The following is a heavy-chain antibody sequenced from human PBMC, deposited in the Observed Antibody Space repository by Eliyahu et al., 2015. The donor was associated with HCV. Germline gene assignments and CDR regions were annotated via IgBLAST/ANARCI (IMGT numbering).Heavy chain of an antibody. CDR1: GFTFSGSA. CDR3: TSPGYYDILTGYYRYYYGMDV. J-gene: IGHJ6*02. D-gene: IGHD3-9*01. Sequence: EVQLVESGGGLVQPGGSLKLSCAASGFTFSGSAMPXVRQASGKGLGWVGRIRSKANSYATAYAASVKGRFTISRDDSKNTAYLQMNSLKTEDTAVYYCTSPGYYDILTGYYRYYYGMDVWGQGTTVTVSS. V-gene: IGHV3-73*02. CDR2: IRSKANSYAT.